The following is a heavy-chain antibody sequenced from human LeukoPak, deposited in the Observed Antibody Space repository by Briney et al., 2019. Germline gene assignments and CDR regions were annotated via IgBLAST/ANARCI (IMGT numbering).Heavy chain of an antibody. CDR3: ARDAGDCGGDCPRWFDP. Sequence: PGGALRLSCAAPGFTFSSYWMHWVRQAPGKGLVWVSRINPDGTSTNYAESVKGRFTISRDNPKNTVDLQMNSLRGEDSAVYYCARDAGDCGGDCPRWFDPWGQGTLVTVSS. CDR2: INPDGTST. J-gene: IGHJ5*02. CDR1: GFTFSSYW. V-gene: IGHV3-74*01. D-gene: IGHD2-21*02.